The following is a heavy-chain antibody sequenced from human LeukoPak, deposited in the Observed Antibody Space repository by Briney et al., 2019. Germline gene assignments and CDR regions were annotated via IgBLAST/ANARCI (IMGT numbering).Heavy chain of an antibody. D-gene: IGHD6-19*01. CDR3: ARADRLVNYYYYYYMDV. J-gene: IGHJ6*03. CDR2: INPNSGGT. CDR1: GYTFTGYY. V-gene: IGHV1-2*04. Sequence: ASVKVSCKASGYTFTGYYMHWVRQAPGQGLEWMGWINPNSGGTNYAQKFQGWVTMTRDTSISTAYMELSSLRSEDTAVYYCARADRLVNYYYYYYMDVWGKGTTVTVSS.